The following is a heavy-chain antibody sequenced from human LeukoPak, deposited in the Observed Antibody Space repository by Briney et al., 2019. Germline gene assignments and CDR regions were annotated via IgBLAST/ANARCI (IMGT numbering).Heavy chain of an antibody. D-gene: IGHD5-12*01. Sequence: ASVKVSCKVSGYTLTELSMHWVRQAPGKGLEWMGGFDPEDGETIYAQKFQGRVTMTEDTSTDTAYMELGSLRSEDTAVYYCATDRGYSGYDSLGWFDPWGQGTLVTGSS. V-gene: IGHV1-24*01. CDR1: GYTLTELS. J-gene: IGHJ5*02. CDR3: ATDRGYSGYDSLGWFDP. CDR2: FDPEDGET.